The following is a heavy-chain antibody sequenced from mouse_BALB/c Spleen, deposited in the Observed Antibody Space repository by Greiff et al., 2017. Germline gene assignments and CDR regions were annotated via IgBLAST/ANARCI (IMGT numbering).Heavy chain of an antibody. CDR2: ISSGSSTI. V-gene: IGHV5-17*02. J-gene: IGHJ4*01. CDR3: ARWGTGNYAMDY. CDR1: GFTFSSFG. Sequence: EVKLQESGGGLVQPGGSRKLSCAASGFTFSSFGMHWVRQAPEKGLEWVAYISSGSSTIYYADTVKGRFTISRDNPKNTLFLQMTSLRSEDTAMYYCARWGTGNYAMDYWGQGTSVTVSS. D-gene: IGHD4-1*01.